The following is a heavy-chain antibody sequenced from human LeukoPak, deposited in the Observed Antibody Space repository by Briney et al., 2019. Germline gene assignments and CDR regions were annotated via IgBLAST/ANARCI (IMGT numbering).Heavy chain of an antibody. CDR3: ARAYAGSYQLDY. CDR1: GYTLTELS. CDR2: FDPEDGET. Sequence: ASVKVSCKVSGYTLTELSMHWVRQAPGKGLEWMGGFDPEDGETIYAQKFQGRVTITADESTSTAYMELSSLRSEDTAVYYCARAYAGSYQLDYWGQGTLVTVSS. D-gene: IGHD3-10*01. V-gene: IGHV1-24*01. J-gene: IGHJ4*02.